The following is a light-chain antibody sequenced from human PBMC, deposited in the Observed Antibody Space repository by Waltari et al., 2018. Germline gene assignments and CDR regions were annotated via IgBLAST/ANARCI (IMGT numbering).Light chain of an antibody. CDR3: QQFQSHLRT. Sequence: RVFNSSNNKNYFAWYQQKPGQPPKLLIYWASTRKSGVPDRFSGSGSGTDFTLTISSLQAEDVAVYYCQQFQSHLRTFGQGTKVEIK. CDR1: RVFNSSNNKNY. V-gene: IGKV4-1*01. CDR2: WAS. J-gene: IGKJ1*01.